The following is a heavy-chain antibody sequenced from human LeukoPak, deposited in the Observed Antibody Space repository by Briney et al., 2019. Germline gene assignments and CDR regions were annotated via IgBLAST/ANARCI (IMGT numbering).Heavy chain of an antibody. Sequence: PGGSLRLSCAASGFTFSSYGMHWVRQAPGKGLEWVAFIRYDGSNKYYADSVKGRFTISRDNSKNTLYLQMNSLRAEDTAVYYCAKDFGRLNPGVFDIWGQGTVVTVSP. J-gene: IGHJ3*02. CDR1: GFTFSSYG. CDR3: AKDFGRLNPGVFDI. V-gene: IGHV3-30*02. CDR2: IRYDGSNK. D-gene: IGHD3-10*01.